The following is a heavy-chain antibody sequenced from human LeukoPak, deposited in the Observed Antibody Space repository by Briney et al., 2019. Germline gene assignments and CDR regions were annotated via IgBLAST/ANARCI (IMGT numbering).Heavy chain of an antibody. Sequence: PGRSLRLSCAASGYTFSSHGMHWVRQAPGKGLEWVAAIWYDGSDKYYADSVKGRFTISRDNSKNMLYLQMDSLRAEDTALYYCARLWGSVSGYFDYWGQGTLVTVSS. V-gene: IGHV3-33*01. D-gene: IGHD2-21*01. CDR3: ARLWGSVSGYFDY. CDR1: GYTFSSHG. CDR2: IWYDGSDK. J-gene: IGHJ4*02.